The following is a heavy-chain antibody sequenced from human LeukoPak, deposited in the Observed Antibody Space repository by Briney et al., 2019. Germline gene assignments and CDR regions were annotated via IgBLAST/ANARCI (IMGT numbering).Heavy chain of an antibody. CDR1: GGSISSSSYY. J-gene: IGHJ4*02. V-gene: IGHV4-39*01. Sequence: SETLSLTCTVSGGSISSSSYYWGWIRQPRGKGLEWIGSIYYSGSTYYNPSLKSRVTISVDTSKNQFSLKLSSVTAADTAVYFCASPQGAFDYWGQGPLVTVSS. CDR2: IYYSGST. CDR3: ASPQGAFDY.